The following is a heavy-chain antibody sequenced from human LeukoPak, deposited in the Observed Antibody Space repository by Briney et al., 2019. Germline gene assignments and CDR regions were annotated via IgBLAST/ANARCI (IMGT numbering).Heavy chain of an antibody. Sequence: PSETLSLTCAVYGGSFSGYYWSWIRQPPGKGLEWIGEINHSGSTNYNPSLKSRVTISVDTSKNQFSLKLSSVTAADTAVYYCARGPGHSGYSYGWYCYWGQGTLVTVSS. V-gene: IGHV4-34*01. CDR2: INHSGST. J-gene: IGHJ4*02. CDR1: GGSFSGYY. CDR3: ARGPGHSGYSYGWYCY. D-gene: IGHD5-18*01.